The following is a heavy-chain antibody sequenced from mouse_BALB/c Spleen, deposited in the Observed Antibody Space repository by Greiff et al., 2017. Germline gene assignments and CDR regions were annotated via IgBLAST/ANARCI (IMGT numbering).Heavy chain of an antibody. D-gene: IGHD2-2*01. CDR2: IYWEDDK. V-gene: IGHV8-12*01. CDR1: GFSLSTFVMG. Sequence: QVILKGSGPGILQPSQTLSLTGSFPGFSLSTFVMGLSGIRQPSGKGLEWLAHIYWEDDKRYNPSLRSRLTISKDTSSNQVFLKITSVDTADTATYYCARRRGYDSAWFAYWGQGTLVTVSA. J-gene: IGHJ3*01. CDR3: ARRRGYDSAWFAY.